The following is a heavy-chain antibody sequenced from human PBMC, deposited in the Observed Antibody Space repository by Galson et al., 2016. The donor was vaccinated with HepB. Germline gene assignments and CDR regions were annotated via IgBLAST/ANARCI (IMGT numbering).Heavy chain of an antibody. CDR2: ISWNSANL. D-gene: IGHD1-26*01. J-gene: IGHJ6*02. Sequence: SLRLSCAASGYIFDDHAMHWVRQAPGKGLEWVAGISWNSANLGYGDSVKGRFTISRDNAKNSLFLQMNSLRAEDTAFYYCAKDVGHRSHGLDVWSQGTTVTVSS. V-gene: IGHV3-9*01. CDR3: AKDVGHRSHGLDV. CDR1: GYIFDDHA.